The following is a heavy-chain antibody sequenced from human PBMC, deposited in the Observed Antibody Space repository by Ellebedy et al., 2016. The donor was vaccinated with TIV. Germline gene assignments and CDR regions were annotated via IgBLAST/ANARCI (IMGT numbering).Heavy chain of an antibody. V-gene: IGHV4-39*01. Sequence: GSLRLXXSVSGDSISSSSYFWGWIRQPPGKGLDWIGIIYYSGSTYYNPSLNSRVTISIDTSKNQFSLNLSSVTAADTAVYYCARPLRSTVTTSIYFDYWGQGTLVTASS. J-gene: IGHJ4*02. D-gene: IGHD4-17*01. CDR1: GDSISSSSYF. CDR3: ARPLRSTVTTSIYFDY. CDR2: IYYSGST.